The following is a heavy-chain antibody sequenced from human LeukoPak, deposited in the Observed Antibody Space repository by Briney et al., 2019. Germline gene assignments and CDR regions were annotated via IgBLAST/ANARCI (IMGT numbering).Heavy chain of an antibody. D-gene: IGHD6-25*01. V-gene: IGHV3-66*01. CDR2: IYSGGNT. CDR1: GFTFSSYA. J-gene: IGHJ6*03. Sequence: PGGSLRLSCAASGFTFSSYAMTWVRQAPGKGLEWVSVIYSGGNTYYADSVKGRFTISRDNSKNALYLQMNSLRAEDTAVYYCARGSGYDYYYYYYMDVWSKGTTVTISS. CDR3: ARGSGYDYYYYYYMDV.